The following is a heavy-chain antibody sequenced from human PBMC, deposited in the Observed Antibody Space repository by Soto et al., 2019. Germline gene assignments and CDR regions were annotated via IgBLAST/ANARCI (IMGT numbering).Heavy chain of an antibody. CDR3: ARSPPLSRGNWFDP. V-gene: IGHV1-3*01. D-gene: IGHD3-10*01. J-gene: IGHJ5*02. CDR1: GYTFTSYA. Sequence: ASLKVSCKTSGYTFTSYAMHCVRHTNGQRLELMGWINAGNGNTKYSQKFQGRVTITRDTSASTAYMELSSLRSEDTAVYYCARSPPLSRGNWFDPWGQGTLVTVSS. CDR2: INAGNGNT.